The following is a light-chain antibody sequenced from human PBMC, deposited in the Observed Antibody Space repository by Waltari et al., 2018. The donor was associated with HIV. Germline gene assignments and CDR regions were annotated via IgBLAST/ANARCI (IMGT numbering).Light chain of an antibody. CDR3: QQDLSTPLT. CDR1: QSVLHISNHKDY. CDR2: WAA. Sequence: DIVMTQSPDSLAVSLGERATINCKSSQSVLHISNHKDYLAWYQPTPGQPPKLLIFWAATRESGVPDRFSGIVSGTDFTLTISSLQAEDVVVYYWQQDLSTPLTFGPGTKVEIK. V-gene: IGKV4-1*01. J-gene: IGKJ3*01.